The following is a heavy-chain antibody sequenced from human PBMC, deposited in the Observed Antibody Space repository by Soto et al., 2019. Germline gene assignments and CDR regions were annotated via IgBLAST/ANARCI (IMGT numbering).Heavy chain of an antibody. CDR2: INPNSGGT. Sequence: ASVKVSCKAAGYAFTGYYMHWVRQAPGQGLEWMGWINPNSGGTNYAQKFQGWVTMTRDTSISTAYMELSRLRSDDTAVYYCGRQWLVHLDAFDIWGQGTMVTVSS. V-gene: IGHV1-2*04. CDR1: GYAFTGYY. J-gene: IGHJ3*02. CDR3: GRQWLVHLDAFDI. D-gene: IGHD6-19*01.